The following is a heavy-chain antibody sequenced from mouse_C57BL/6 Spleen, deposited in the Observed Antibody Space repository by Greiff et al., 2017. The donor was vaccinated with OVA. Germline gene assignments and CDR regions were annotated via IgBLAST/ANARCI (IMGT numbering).Heavy chain of an antibody. D-gene: IGHD2-3*01. J-gene: IGHJ4*01. CDR3: ARYWDGYLYYAMDY. CDR2: IYPGSGST. CDR1: GYTFTSYW. V-gene: IGHV1-55*01. Sequence: QVQLQQPGAELVKPGASVKMSCKASGYTFTSYWITWVKQRPGRGLEWIGDIYPGSGSTNYNEKFKSKATLTVDTSSSTAYMQLSSLTSEDSAVYYCARYWDGYLYYAMDYWGQGTSVTVSS.